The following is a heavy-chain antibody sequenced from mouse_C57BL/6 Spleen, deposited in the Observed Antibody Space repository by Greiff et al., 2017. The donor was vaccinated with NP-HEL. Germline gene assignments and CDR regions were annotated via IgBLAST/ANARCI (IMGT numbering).Heavy chain of an antibody. V-gene: IGHV1-72*01. CDR2: IDPNSGGT. J-gene: IGHJ4*01. CDR1: GYTFTSYW. Sequence: QVQLQQPGAELVKPGASVKLSCKASGYTFTSYWMHWVQQRPGRGLEWIGRIDPNSGGTKYNEKFKSKATLTVDKPSSTAYMQLSSLTSEDSAVYYCARDYGKSFYYAMDYGGQGTSVTVSS. D-gene: IGHD1-1*01. CDR3: ARDYGKSFYYAMDY.